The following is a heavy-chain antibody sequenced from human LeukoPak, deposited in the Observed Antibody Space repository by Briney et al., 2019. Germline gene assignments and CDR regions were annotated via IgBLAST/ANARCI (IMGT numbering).Heavy chain of an antibody. Sequence: GGSLRLSCAASGFTFSSYAMHWVRQAPGKGLEWVAIISFDGSNKDYADSIKGRFTVSRDNSKNTLYLQMNSLRTEDTAVYFCAKERISPAGTYDYCGQGTLVTVSS. J-gene: IGHJ4*02. CDR1: GFTFSSYA. CDR2: ISFDGSNK. CDR3: AKERISPAGTYDY. V-gene: IGHV3-30*04. D-gene: IGHD6-13*01.